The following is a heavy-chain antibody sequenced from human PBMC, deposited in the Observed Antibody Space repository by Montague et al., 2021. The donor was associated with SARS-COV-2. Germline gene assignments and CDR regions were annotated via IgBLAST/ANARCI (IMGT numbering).Heavy chain of an antibody. J-gene: IGHJ6*02. V-gene: IGHV3-53*04. Sequence: SLRLSCAASGFTVSSNYMSWVRQAPGKGLEWVSVIYSGGSTYYADSVKGRFTIPRHNSKNTLYLQMNSLRAEDTTVYYCARGLRIAAAGTGSGYYYGMDVWGQGTTGTVSS. D-gene: IGHD6-13*01. CDR3: ARGLRIAAAGTGSGYYYGMDV. CDR2: IYSGGST. CDR1: GFTVSSNY.